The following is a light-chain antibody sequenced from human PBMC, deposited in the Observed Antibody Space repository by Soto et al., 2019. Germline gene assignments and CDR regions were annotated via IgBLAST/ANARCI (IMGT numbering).Light chain of an antibody. Sequence: QSVLTQPASVSGAPGQSITISCTGTSSDVGGYNYVSWYQQHPGKAPKLMIYDVSSRPSGVSNRFSGSKSGNTASLTISGLQAEDEADYYCSSYTSGSTYVFGTGTKVTVL. J-gene: IGLJ1*01. CDR2: DVS. CDR1: SSDVGGYNY. V-gene: IGLV2-14*01. CDR3: SSYTSGSTYV.